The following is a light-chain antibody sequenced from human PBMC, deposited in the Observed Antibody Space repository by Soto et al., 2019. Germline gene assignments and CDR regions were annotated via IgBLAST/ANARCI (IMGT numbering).Light chain of an antibody. J-gene: IGLJ2*01. CDR1: SSNIGSNN. V-gene: IGLV1-44*01. CDR2: SYN. CDR3: AAWDDRLNGVV. Sequence: QSVLTQPPSASGTPGLRVTISCSGSSSNIGSNNVSWYKRLPGTAPEVLIYSYNKRPSGVPDRFSASKSGTSASLAISGLQSEDEADYYCAAWDDRLNGVVFGGGTQLTVL.